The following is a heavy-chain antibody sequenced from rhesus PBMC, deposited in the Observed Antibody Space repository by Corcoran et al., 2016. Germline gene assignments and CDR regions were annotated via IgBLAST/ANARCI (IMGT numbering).Heavy chain of an antibody. CDR1: GFSLSTNGVG. J-gene: IGHJ4*01. D-gene: IGHD6-13*01. CDR3: ARRRIAADFDY. CDR2: IYWDNDK. V-gene: IGHV2S1*01. Sequence: QVTLKESGPALVKPTQTLTLTCTFSGFSLSTNGVGVGWIRQPPGKALEWLASIYWDNDKYYSTSRKSRLTISKDTSKKQVVLTMTNMDPVDTATYYCARRRIAADFDYWGQGVLVTVSS.